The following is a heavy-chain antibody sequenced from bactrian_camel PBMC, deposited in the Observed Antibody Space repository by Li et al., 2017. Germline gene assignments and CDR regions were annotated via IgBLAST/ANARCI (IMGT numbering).Heavy chain of an antibody. D-gene: IGHD2*01. J-gene: IGHJ6*01. CDR3: ATGPWCGSWVTRVGS. V-gene: IGHV3S54*01. CDR1: GNTYSLNC. CDR2: IYTFGRTT. Sequence: VQLVESGGGSVQPGGSLRLSCAASGNTYSLNCLGWFRQAPGMEREQVAVFIYTFGRTTRYADSVKGRFTISSDNAQSTLYLQMNSLAPEDTAMYYCATGPWCGSWVTRVGSWGQGTQVTVS.